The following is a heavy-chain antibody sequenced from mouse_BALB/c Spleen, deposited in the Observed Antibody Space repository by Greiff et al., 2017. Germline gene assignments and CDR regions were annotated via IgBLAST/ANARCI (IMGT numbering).Heavy chain of an antibody. Sequence: EVKLMESGPGLVKPSQSLSLTCTVTGYSITSDYAWNWIRQFPGNKLEWMGYISYSGSTSYNPSLKSRISITRDTSKNQFFLQLNSVTTEDTATYYCARGEGRGVYSMDYWGQGTSVTVSS. V-gene: IGHV3-2*02. D-gene: IGHD2-1*01. J-gene: IGHJ4*01. CDR3: ARGEGRGVYSMDY. CDR1: GYSITSDYA. CDR2: ISYSGST.